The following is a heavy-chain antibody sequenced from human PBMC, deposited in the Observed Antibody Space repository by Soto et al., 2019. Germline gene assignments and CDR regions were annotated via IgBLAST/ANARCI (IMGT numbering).Heavy chain of an antibody. CDR1: GFTFSSYS. CDR3: ARDRGSSRPWYFDL. Sequence: GGSLRLSCAASGFTFSSYSMNWVRQAPGKGLEWVSYISSSSSTIYCADSVKGRFTISRDNAKNSLYLQMNSLRAEDTAVYYCARDRGSSRPWYFDLWGRGTLVTVSS. CDR2: ISSSSSTI. V-gene: IGHV3-48*01. D-gene: IGHD6-13*01. J-gene: IGHJ2*01.